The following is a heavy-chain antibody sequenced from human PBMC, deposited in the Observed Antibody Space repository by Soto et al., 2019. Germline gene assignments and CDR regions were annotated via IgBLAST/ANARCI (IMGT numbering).Heavy chain of an antibody. CDR1: GYTFTGYY. Sequence: GASVKVSCKASGYTFTGYYMHWVRQAPGQGLEWMGWINPNSGGTNYAQKFQGWVTMTRDTSISTAYMELSRLTSDDTAVYYCARAIGYCSGGSCPHTYYYMDVWGQGTTDTVSS. D-gene: IGHD2-15*01. CDR3: ARAIGYCSGGSCPHTYYYMDV. J-gene: IGHJ6*02. V-gene: IGHV1-2*04. CDR2: INPNSGGT.